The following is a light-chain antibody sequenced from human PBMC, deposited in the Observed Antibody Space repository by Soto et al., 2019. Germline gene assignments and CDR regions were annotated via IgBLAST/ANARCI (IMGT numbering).Light chain of an antibody. CDR1: QSISTW. J-gene: IGKJ1*01. CDR3: QQYDISSRI. CDR2: QAS. Sequence: DIQMTQFPSTLSASVGDRVTITCRASQSISTWLAWYQHKPGKAPKLLIYQASSLEGGVPSGFSGSGAGTEFTLTISSLQYDDFATYYCQQYDISSRIFGQGTKVETK. V-gene: IGKV1-5*03.